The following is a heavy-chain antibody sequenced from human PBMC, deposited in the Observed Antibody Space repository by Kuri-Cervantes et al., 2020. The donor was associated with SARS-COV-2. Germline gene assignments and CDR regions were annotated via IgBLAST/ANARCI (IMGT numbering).Heavy chain of an antibody. CDR2: ISYDGSNK. Sequence: GESLKISCAASGFTFSSYAMHWVRQASGKGLEWVAVISYDGSNKYYADSVKGRFTISRDNSKNTLYLQMNSLRAEDTAVYYCARDDIGAPLFDYWGQGTLVTVSS. V-gene: IGHV3-30-3*01. CDR1: GFTFSSYA. J-gene: IGHJ4*02. CDR3: ARDDIGAPLFDY.